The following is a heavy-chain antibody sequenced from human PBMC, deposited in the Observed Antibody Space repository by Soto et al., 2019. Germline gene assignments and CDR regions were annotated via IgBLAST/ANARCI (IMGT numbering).Heavy chain of an antibody. V-gene: IGHV1-3*01. D-gene: IGHD3-10*01. J-gene: IGHJ5*02. CDR2: INAGNGNT. CDR1: GYTFTSYD. Sequence: ASVKVSCKASGYTFTSYDMHWVRQAPGQRLEWMGWINAGNGNTKYSQKFQGRVTITRDTSASTAYMELSSLRSEDTAVYYCARDPALLWFGELLYRPNWFDPWGQGTLVTVSS. CDR3: ARDPALLWFGELLYRPNWFDP.